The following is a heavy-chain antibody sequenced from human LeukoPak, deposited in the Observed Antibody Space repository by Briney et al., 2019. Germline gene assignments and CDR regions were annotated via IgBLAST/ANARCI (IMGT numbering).Heavy chain of an antibody. CDR2: ISWNSGSI. V-gene: IGHV3-9*01. Sequence: GRSLRLSCAASGFTFDDFAMQWVRQAPGKGLEWVSGISWNSGSIAYADSVKGRFTISRDNAKNSLYLQMNSLRAEDTALYYCVEAYELRGHFDYWGQGTLVTVSS. D-gene: IGHD3-10*01. J-gene: IGHJ4*02. CDR1: GFTFDDFA. CDR3: VEAYELRGHFDY.